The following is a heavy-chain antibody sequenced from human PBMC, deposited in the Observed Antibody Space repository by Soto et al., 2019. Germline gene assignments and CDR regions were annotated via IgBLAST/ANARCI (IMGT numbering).Heavy chain of an antibody. Sequence: SETLSLTCTVSGYSISSGYYWGWIRQPPGKGLEWIGSIYHGGSTYYNPSLKSRVTISVDTSKNQFSLKLSSVTAADTAVYYCARDASTTMVRGVIDYWGQGTLVTVSS. CDR1: GYSISSGYY. V-gene: IGHV4-38-2*02. CDR2: IYHGGST. J-gene: IGHJ4*02. CDR3: ARDASTTMVRGVIDY. D-gene: IGHD3-10*01.